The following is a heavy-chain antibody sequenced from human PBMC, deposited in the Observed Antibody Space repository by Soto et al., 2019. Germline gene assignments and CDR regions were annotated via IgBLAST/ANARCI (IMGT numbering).Heavy chain of an antibody. CDR2: INHSGST. CDR3: ATKPITIFGVVIKYNWFDP. CDR1: GGSFSGYY. Sequence: PSETLSLTCAVYGGSFSGYYWSWIRQPPGEGLEWIGEINHSGSTNYNPSLKSRVTISVDTSKNQFSLKLSSVTAADTAVYYCATKPITIFGVVIKYNWFDPWGQGTLVTVSS. V-gene: IGHV4-34*01. D-gene: IGHD3-3*01. J-gene: IGHJ5*02.